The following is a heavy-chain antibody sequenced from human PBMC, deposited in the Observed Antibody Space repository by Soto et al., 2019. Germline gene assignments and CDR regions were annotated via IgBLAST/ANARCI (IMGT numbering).Heavy chain of an antibody. V-gene: IGHV1-18*04. CDR2: ISAYNGNT. Sequence: ASVKVSCKASGYTFTSYGISWVRQAPGQGLEWMGWISAYNGNTNYAQKLQGRVTMTTDTSTSTAYMELRSLRSDDTAAYYCVRATYFSDSSGYTRCLDYWGQGTLVTVSS. CDR1: GYTFTSYG. D-gene: IGHD3-22*01. CDR3: VRATYFSDSSGYTRCLDY. J-gene: IGHJ4*02.